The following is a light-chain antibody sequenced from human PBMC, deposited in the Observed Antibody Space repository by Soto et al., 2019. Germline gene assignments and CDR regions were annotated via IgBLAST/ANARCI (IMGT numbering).Light chain of an antibody. CDR3: QKYNSAPWT. CDR1: QVINNS. CDR2: AAS. V-gene: IGKV1-27*01. J-gene: IGKJ1*01. Sequence: DIQMTQSPSSLSASVGDRVTITCRASQVINNSLAWYQQKPGKVPKLLIYAASTLQSGVPFRFSGSGSGTDFTLTISSLQPEDVATYYCQKYNSAPWTFGQGTKVEIK.